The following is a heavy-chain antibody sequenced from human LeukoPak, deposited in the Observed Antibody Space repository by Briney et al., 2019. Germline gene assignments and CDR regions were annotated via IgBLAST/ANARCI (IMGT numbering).Heavy chain of an antibody. CDR1: GGSINSWTYY. CDR3: ASDHKSITMRKGQYFDY. Sequence: PSETLSLTCTASGGSINSWTYYWGWIRQPPGQELEWIASMYHDGRTPHNPSLESRVTISIDTSTNQFALKLSPVTAADTAVYYCASDHKSITMRKGQYFDYWGQGVLVTVSS. D-gene: IGHD6-6*01. J-gene: IGHJ4*02. V-gene: IGHV4-39*01. CDR2: MYHDGRT.